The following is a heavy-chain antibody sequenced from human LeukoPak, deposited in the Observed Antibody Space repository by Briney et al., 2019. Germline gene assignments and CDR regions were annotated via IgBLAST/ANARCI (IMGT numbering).Heavy chain of an antibody. V-gene: IGHV3-9*01. J-gene: IGHJ4*02. CDR3: AKEDSRGDYFDY. D-gene: IGHD3-22*01. CDR2: ISWNSGSI. Sequence: GGSLRLSCAASGFTFDDYAMHWVRQAPGKGLEWVSGISWNSGSIGYADSVKGRFTISRDNAKNSLYLQMNSLRAEDTALYYGAKEDSRGDYFDYWAQGTRVTASS. CDR1: GFTFDDYA.